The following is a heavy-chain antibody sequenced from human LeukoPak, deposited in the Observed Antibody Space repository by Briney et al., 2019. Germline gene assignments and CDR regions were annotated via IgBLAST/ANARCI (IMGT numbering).Heavy chain of an antibody. CDR1: GYTFTGYY. CDR2: INPNSGGT. V-gene: IGHV1-2*02. Sequence: ASVKVSCKASGYTFTGYYMHWVRQAPGQGLEWMGWINPNSGGTNYAQKFQGRVTMTRDTSTSTVYMELSSLRSEDTAVYYCARVAGSDFDYWGQGTLVTVSS. J-gene: IGHJ4*02. D-gene: IGHD6-19*01. CDR3: ARVAGSDFDY.